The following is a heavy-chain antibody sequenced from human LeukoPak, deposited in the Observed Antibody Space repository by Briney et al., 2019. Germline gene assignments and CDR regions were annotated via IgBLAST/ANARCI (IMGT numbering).Heavy chain of an antibody. CDR2: ISGSGGST. D-gene: IGHD3-22*01. CDR3: AKALVVTMIGVGVTPFDY. CDR1: GFTFSSYA. Sequence: GGSLRLSCAASGFTFSSYAMSWVRQAPGKGLEWVSAISGSGGSTYYADSVKGRFTISRDNSKNTLYLQMNSLRAEDTAVYYCAKALVVTMIGVGVTPFDYWLQGTLVTVSS. V-gene: IGHV3-23*01. J-gene: IGHJ4*02.